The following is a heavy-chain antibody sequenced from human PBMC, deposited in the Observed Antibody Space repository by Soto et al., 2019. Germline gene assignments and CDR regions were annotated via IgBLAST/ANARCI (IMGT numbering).Heavy chain of an antibody. J-gene: IGHJ4*02. D-gene: IGHD3-3*02. CDR1: GGSISSYY. CDR3: ARSSLEFDY. Sequence: KTSETLSLTCTVSGGSISSYYWSWIRQPPGKGLEWIGYIYYSGSTNYNPSLKSRVTISVDTSKNQFSLKLSSVTAADTAVYYCARSSLEFDYWGQGTLVTGSS. V-gene: IGHV4-59*01. CDR2: IYYSGST.